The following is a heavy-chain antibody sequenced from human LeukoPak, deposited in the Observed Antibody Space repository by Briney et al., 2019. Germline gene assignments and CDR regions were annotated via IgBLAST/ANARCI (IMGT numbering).Heavy chain of an antibody. D-gene: IGHD6-19*01. CDR2: INSDGSRI. CDR3: ATDLLGGGSGHRRDV. CDR1: GFTFSTYW. J-gene: IGHJ6*04. Sequence: GGSLRPSCAASGFTFSTYWMHWVRQAPGKGLVWVSRINSDGSRISYADSVKGRFTISRDTSENTLYLQMDSLRSEDTAVYYCATDLLGGGSGHRRDVWGKGTTVTVSS. V-gene: IGHV3-74*01.